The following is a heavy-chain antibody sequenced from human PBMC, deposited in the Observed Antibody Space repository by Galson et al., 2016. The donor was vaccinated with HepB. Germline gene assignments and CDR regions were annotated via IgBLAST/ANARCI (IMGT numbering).Heavy chain of an antibody. CDR3: ARAWGNYGMDV. V-gene: IGHV3-23*05. CDR2: FYSSGKT. J-gene: IGHJ6*02. Sequence: SLRLSCAASGFTFSSYAMSWVRQAPGKGLEWVSVFYSSGKTAHADSVEGRFTVSRDTSKNMLYLQMNSLRAEDTAIYYCARAWGNYGMDVWGQGTMVTVSS. CDR1: GFTFSSYA. D-gene: IGHD7-27*01.